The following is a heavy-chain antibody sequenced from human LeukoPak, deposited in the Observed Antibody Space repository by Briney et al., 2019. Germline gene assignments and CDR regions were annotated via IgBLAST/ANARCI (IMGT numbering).Heavy chain of an antibody. CDR2: ISASGGST. V-gene: IGHV3-23*01. CDR1: GFTFSSYA. Sequence: PGGSLRLSCAASGFTFSSYAMSWVRQAPGKGLEWVSAISASGGSTYYADSVKGRFTISRDNSKNTLYLQMNSLRAEDTAVYYCAKAPLSGIVVDFDYWGQGTLVTVSS. J-gene: IGHJ4*02. D-gene: IGHD2-2*01. CDR3: AKAPLSGIVVDFDY.